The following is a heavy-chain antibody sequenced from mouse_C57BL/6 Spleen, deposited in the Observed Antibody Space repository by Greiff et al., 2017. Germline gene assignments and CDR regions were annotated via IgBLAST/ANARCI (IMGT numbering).Heavy chain of an antibody. V-gene: IGHV1-42*01. CDR3: ARSSPAQASVAY. Sequence: EVQLQQSGPELVKPGASVKISCKASGYSFTGYYMNWVKQSPEKSLEWIGEINPSTGGTTYNQKFKAKATLTVDKSSSTAYMQRKSLPSEDSAFYYCARSSPAQASVAYWGQGTLVTVSA. CDR1: GYSFTGYY. CDR2: INPSTGGT. D-gene: IGHD3-2*02. J-gene: IGHJ3*01.